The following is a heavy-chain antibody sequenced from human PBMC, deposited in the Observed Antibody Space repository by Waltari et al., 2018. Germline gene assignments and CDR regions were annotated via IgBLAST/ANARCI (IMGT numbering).Heavy chain of an antibody. CDR1: GFTFSSYW. D-gene: IGHD2-2*01. Sequence: EVQLVESGGGLVQPGGSLRLAWAASGFTFSSYWMSWVRQAPGKGLEWVANIKQDGSEKYYVDSVKGRFTISRDNAKNSLYLQMNSLRAEDTAVYYCATAPAALDYWGQGTLVTVSS. V-gene: IGHV3-7*01. CDR2: IKQDGSEK. J-gene: IGHJ4*02. CDR3: ATAPAALDY.